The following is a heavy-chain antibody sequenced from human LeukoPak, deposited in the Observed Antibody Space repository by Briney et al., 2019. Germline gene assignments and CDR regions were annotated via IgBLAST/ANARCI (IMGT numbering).Heavy chain of an antibody. J-gene: IGHJ6*02. V-gene: IGHV3-21*01. CDR1: GFTFSSYS. CDR3: ARANNWNVVWEDDYYYYGMDV. Sequence: GGSLRLSCAASGFTFSSYSMNWVRQAPGKGLEWVSSISSSSSYIYYADSVKGRFTISRDNAKNSLYLQMNSLRAEDTAVYYCARANNWNVVWEDDYYYYGMDVWGQGTTVTVSS. D-gene: IGHD1-1*01. CDR2: ISSSSSYI.